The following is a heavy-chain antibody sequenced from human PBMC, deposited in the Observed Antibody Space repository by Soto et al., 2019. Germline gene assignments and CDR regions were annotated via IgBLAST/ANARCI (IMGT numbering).Heavy chain of an antibody. CDR2: ISYDGSNQ. CDR3: AKDQASGQGSFDS. V-gene: IGHV3-30*18. J-gene: IGHJ4*02. Sequence: GGSLRLSCAASGFTFNIYGMHWVRQAPDKGLEWVALISYDGSNQYYADSVKGRFTISRDNSKDTLFLQMNSLRADDTAVYYCAKDQASGQGSFDSWGQGTLVTV. CDR1: GFTFNIYG.